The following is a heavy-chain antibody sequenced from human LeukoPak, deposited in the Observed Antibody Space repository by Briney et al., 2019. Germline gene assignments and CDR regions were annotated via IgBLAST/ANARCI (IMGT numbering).Heavy chain of an antibody. CDR3: ARKSHSNYDFWSGSPFDY. V-gene: IGHV4-59*08. J-gene: IGHJ4*02. CDR1: GGSISSYY. D-gene: IGHD3-3*01. Sequence: SETLSLTCTVSGGSISSYYWSWIRQPPGKGLEWIGYIYYSGSTNCNPSLKSRVTISVDTSKNQFSLKLSSVTAADTAVYYCARKSHSNYDFWSGSPFDYWGQGTLVTVSS. CDR2: IYYSGST.